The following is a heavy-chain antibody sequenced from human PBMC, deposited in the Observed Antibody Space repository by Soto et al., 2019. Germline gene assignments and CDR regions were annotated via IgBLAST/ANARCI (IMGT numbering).Heavy chain of an antibody. CDR1: GGSITSSSYD. CDR2: IYYSGST. D-gene: IGHD1-26*01. CDR3: ATQEVGGTYVYTFDP. V-gene: IGHV4-39*01. Sequence: SETLSLTCTVSGGSITSSSYDWGWIRQPPGKGLEWIGSIYYSGSTYYNPSLKSRVTISVDTSKNQFSLKLSSVTAADTAVYYCATQEVGGTYVYTFDPWGQGTLVTVSS. J-gene: IGHJ5*02.